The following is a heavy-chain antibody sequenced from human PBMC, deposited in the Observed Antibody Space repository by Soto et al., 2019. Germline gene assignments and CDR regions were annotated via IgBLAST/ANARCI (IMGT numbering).Heavy chain of an antibody. CDR1: GGSISSSSYY. Sequence: QLQLQESGPGLVKPSETLSLTCTVSGGSISSSSYYWGWIRQPPGKGLEWIGSIYYSGSTYYNPSLKSRVTMSVDTSKNQFSLKLSSVTAADTAVYYCARQKGLWYFDLWGRGTLVTVSS. V-gene: IGHV4-39*01. CDR2: IYYSGST. J-gene: IGHJ2*01. CDR3: ARQKGLWYFDL.